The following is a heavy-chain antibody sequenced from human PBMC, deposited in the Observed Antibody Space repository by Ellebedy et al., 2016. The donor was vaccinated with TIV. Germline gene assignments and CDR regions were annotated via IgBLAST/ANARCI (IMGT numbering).Heavy chain of an antibody. J-gene: IGHJ4*02. V-gene: IGHV3-7*03. CDR1: GFTFPTYW. D-gene: IGHD4-17*01. CDR2: IKQDGTEE. CDR3: ARGLSDYGDFKLDS. Sequence: GESLKIFCAASGFTFPTYWMNWVRQAPGKGLEWVANIKQDGTEENYVDSVRGRFTISRDNTKNTLSLHMSSLRAEDTAFYYCARGLSDYGDFKLDSWGQGTLVTVSS.